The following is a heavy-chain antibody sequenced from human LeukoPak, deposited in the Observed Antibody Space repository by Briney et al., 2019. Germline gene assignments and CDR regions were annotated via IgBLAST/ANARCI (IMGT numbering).Heavy chain of an antibody. J-gene: IGHJ4*02. CDR1: GVSISSGGYS. CDR3: ASGYPPGFDY. Sequence: PSETLSLTCALSGVSISSGGYSWSWIRQPPGKGLEWIGYIYYSGSTYYNPSLKSRVTISVDTSKNQFSLKLSSVTAPDTAVHYCASGYPPGFDYWGQGTLVTVSS. CDR2: IYYSGST. V-gene: IGHV4-30-4*07. D-gene: IGHD5-18*01.